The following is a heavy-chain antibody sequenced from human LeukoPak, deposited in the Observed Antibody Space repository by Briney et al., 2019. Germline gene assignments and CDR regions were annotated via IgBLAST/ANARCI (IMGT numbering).Heavy chain of an antibody. CDR3: ARVFCSGGSCFNHFDY. D-gene: IGHD2-15*01. CDR2: ISYDGSNK. Sequence: GGSLRLSCAASGFTFSSYAMHWVRQAPGKGLEWVAVISYDGSNKYYADSVKGRFTISRDNSKNTLYLQMNSLRAEDTAVYYCARVFCSGGSCFNHFDYWGQGTLVTVSS. J-gene: IGHJ4*02. V-gene: IGHV3-30-3*01. CDR1: GFTFSSYA.